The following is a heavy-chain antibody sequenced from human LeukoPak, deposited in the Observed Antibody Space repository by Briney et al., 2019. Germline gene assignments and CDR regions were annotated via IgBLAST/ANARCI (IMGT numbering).Heavy chain of an antibody. CDR1: GFTFNNFW. CDR3: ARGASSGYRIDY. V-gene: IGHV3-74*01. D-gene: IGHD5-18*01. CDR2: ISKDGSTT. Sequence: PGGSLRLSCTASGFTFNNFWMHWVRQTPGKGLVWVSRISKDGSTTNYADSVKGRFTISRDNAKNTLYLQMNSLTAEDTAHYYCARGASSGYRIDYWGQGTLVPVSA. J-gene: IGHJ4*02.